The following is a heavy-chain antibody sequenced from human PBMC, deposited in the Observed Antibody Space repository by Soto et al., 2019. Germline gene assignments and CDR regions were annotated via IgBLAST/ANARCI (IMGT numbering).Heavy chain of an antibody. J-gene: IGHJ6*02. CDR3: ARGPSQRRIQLWQHYYYYGMDV. V-gene: IGHV1-69*06. D-gene: IGHD5-18*01. CDR1: GGTFSSYA. Sequence: GASVKVSCKASGGTFSSYAISWVRQAPGQGLEWMGGIIPIFGTANYAQKFQGRVTITADKSTSTAYMELSSLRSEDTAVYYCARGPSQRRIQLWQHYYYYGMDVWGQGTTVTVSS. CDR2: IIPIFGTA.